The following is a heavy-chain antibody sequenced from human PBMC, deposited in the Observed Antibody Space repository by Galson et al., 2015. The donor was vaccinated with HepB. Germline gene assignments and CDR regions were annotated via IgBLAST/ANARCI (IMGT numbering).Heavy chain of an antibody. D-gene: IGHD3-22*01. CDR3: ARDDVYYYDSSGLYGMDV. Sequence: SLRLSCAASGFTFSSYTMHWVRQAPGKGLEWVAVISYDGSNKYYADSVKGRFTISRDNSKNTLYLQMKSLRAEDTAVYYCARDDVYYYDSSGLYGMDVWGQGTTVTVSS. CDR2: ISYDGSNK. J-gene: IGHJ6*02. V-gene: IGHV3-30*04. CDR1: GFTFSSYT.